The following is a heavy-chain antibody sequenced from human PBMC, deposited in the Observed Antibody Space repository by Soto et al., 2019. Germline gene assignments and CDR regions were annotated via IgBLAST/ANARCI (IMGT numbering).Heavy chain of an antibody. Sequence: QVQLQESGPGLVKPSQTLSLTCTVSGGSISSGGYYWSWIRQHPGKGLEWIGYIYYSGSTYYNPSLKSRVTISVDTSTNQFSLKLSSVTAADTAVYYCARDTARGYCSGGSCSAFDYWGQGTLVTVSS. CDR1: GGSISSGGYY. CDR3: ARDTARGYCSGGSCSAFDY. J-gene: IGHJ4*02. D-gene: IGHD2-15*01. V-gene: IGHV4-31*03. CDR2: IYYSGST.